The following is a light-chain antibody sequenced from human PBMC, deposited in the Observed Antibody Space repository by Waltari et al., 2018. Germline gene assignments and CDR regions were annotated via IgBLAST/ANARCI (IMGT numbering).Light chain of an antibody. V-gene: IGKV3-20*01. CDR1: QSVSRF. CDR2: EAS. Sequence: SVLTQSPGTLSLPPAESATLSCRASQSVSRFLSWYQQKPGQAPRLLIHEASSRATDIPDRFSGSGSGTDFSLTISRLEPEDFAVYYCQKYGTLPATFGQGTKVEIK. J-gene: IGKJ1*01. CDR3: QKYGTLPAT.